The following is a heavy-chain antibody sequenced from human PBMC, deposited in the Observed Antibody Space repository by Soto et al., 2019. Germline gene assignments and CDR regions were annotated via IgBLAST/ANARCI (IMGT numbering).Heavy chain of an antibody. D-gene: IGHD3-16*01. Sequence: QVQLAQSANEVKKPGASVRVSCKAAGYTFIRYGIAWVRQAPGQGLEWMGWISPYNDYTVYAQKFQGRVSMTADTSRRTDARNLMGLKSDDTALYYCARGGYYDNSWGKLSHYGLDVWGQGTSVSVSS. V-gene: IGHV1-18*01. CDR2: ISPYNDYT. CDR3: ARGGYYDNSWGKLSHYGLDV. CDR1: GYTFIRYG. J-gene: IGHJ6*02.